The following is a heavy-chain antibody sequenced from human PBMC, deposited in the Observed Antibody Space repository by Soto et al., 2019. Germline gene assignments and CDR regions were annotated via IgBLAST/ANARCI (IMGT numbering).Heavy chain of an antibody. CDR1: GFTFSSYA. Sequence: HPGGSLRLSCAASGFTFSSYALHCVRQAPGKGLEWVALISYDGRNKYYADSVKGRFTISRDNSKNTLYLQMNSLRAEDTAVYYCAKGYCSGGSCYLNWFDPWGQGTLVTVSS. D-gene: IGHD2-15*01. CDR3: AKGYCSGGSCYLNWFDP. J-gene: IGHJ5*02. V-gene: IGHV3-30*04. CDR2: ISYDGRNK.